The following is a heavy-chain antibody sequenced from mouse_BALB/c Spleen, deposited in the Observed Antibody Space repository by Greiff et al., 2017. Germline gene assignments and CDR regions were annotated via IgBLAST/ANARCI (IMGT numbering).Heavy chain of an antibody. D-gene: IGHD2-12*01. J-gene: IGHJ4*01. CDR3: AREPSYYSGGYAMDY. V-gene: IGHV1-67*01. CDR2: ISTYYGNT. CDR1: SYTFTDYA. Sequence: VQLQQSGPELVRPGVSVKISCKGSSYTFTDYAMHWVKQSHAKSLEWIGVISTYYGNTNYNQKFKGKATMTVDKSSSTAYMELARLTSEDSAVYYCAREPSYYSGGYAMDYWGQRTSVTVSS.